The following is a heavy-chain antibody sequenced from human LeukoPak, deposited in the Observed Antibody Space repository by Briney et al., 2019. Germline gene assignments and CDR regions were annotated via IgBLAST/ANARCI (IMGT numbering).Heavy chain of an antibody. CDR3: ARDHDWAFDL. CDR1: GFPFGSYV. Sequence: GGSLRLSCEGSGFPFGSYVMSWVRQAPGKGLEWIAYINHNAEMIFYPDFVKGRFTISRDSPKKSLYLQMNALRYEDTAIYYCARDHDWAFDLWGQGTLVTVSS. J-gene: IGHJ4*02. D-gene: IGHD3-9*01. CDR2: INHNAEMI. V-gene: IGHV3-48*02.